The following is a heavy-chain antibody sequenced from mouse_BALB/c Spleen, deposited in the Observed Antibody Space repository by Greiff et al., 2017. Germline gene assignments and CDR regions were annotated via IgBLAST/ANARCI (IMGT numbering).Heavy chain of an antibody. CDR1: GYTFTSYW. V-gene: IGHV1S81*02. D-gene: IGHD2-2*01. J-gene: IGHJ2*01. Sequence: VQLQQPGAELVKPGASVKLSCKASGYTFTSYWMHWVKQRPGQGLEWIGEINPSNGRTNYNEKFKSKATLTVDKSSSTAYMQLSSLTSEDSAVYYCARDYGYDYFDYWGQGTTLTVSS. CDR3: ARDYGYDYFDY. CDR2: INPSNGRT.